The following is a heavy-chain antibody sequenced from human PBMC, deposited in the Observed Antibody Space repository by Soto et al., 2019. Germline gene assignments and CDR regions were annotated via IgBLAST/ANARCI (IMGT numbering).Heavy chain of an antibody. CDR2: ISGDGVTT. CDR3: AREYYGLLTGYYTDY. J-gene: IGHJ4*02. CDR1: GFPFSSYW. Sequence: EVQLVESGGDLVQRGGSLRLSCAASGFPFSSYWMHWVRHTPGKGLDWVARISGDGVTTYYADSVTGRFTVSSDNAKNTLSLQISGLRAEDKAVYYCAREYYGLLTGYYTDYWGQGTLVSVSS. V-gene: IGHV3-74*01. D-gene: IGHD3-9*01.